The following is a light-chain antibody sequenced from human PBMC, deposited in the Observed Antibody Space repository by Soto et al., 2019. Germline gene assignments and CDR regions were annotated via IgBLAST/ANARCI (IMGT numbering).Light chain of an antibody. CDR1: RSNIGSNA. J-gene: IGLJ3*02. V-gene: IGLV1-44*01. CDR2: SDD. Sequence: QSVLTQPPSASGTPGQRVTISCSGRRSNIGSNAVSWYQHFPGTAPKVLIYSDDQRPSGVPDRFSGSKSGTSASLAISGLRAEDEADYFCAAWGDSLNTWVFGGGTKLTVL. CDR3: AAWGDSLNTWV.